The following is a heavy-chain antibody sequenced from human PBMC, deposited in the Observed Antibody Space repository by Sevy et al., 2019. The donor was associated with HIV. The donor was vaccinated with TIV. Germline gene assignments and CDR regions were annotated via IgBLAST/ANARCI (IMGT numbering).Heavy chain of an antibody. CDR3: LIPLTTLPNGGVYYGMDV. D-gene: IGHD4-4*01. V-gene: IGHV3-48*02. CDR1: GFTFSSYS. Sequence: GGFLRLSCAASGFTFSSYSMNWVRQAPGKGLEWFSYISSSSSTIYYADSVKGRFTISRDNAKNSLYLQMNSLRDEDTAVHYCLIPLTTLPNGGVYYGMDVWGQGTTVTVSS. J-gene: IGHJ6*02. CDR2: ISSSSSTI.